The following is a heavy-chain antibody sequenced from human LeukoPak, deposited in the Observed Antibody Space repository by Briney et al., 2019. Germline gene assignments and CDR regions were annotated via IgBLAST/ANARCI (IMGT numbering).Heavy chain of an antibody. Sequence: GASVKVSCKTSGYTFTSYGISWVRQAPGQGLEWMGWISAYNGNTNYAQKLQGRVTMTTDTSTSTAYMELRSLRSDDTAVYYCARGYDSSGPPRYPDWFDPWGQGTLVTVSS. V-gene: IGHV1-18*01. CDR2: ISAYNGNT. D-gene: IGHD3-22*01. CDR1: GYTFTSYG. CDR3: ARGYDSSGPPRYPDWFDP. J-gene: IGHJ5*02.